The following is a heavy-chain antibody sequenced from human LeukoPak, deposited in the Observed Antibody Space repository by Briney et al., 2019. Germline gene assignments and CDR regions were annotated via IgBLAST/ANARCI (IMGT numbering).Heavy chain of an antibody. V-gene: IGHV1-18*01. CDR2: ISAYNGNT. CDR1: GYTFTSYG. D-gene: IGHD3-3*01. CDR3: ARPNYDFWSGPSTYYFDY. Sequence: ASVKVSCKASGYTFTSYGISWVRQAPGQGLEWMGWISAYNGNTNYARKLQGRVTMTTDTSTSTAYMELRSLRSDDTAVYYCARPNYDFWSGPSTYYFDYWGQGTLVTVSS. J-gene: IGHJ4*02.